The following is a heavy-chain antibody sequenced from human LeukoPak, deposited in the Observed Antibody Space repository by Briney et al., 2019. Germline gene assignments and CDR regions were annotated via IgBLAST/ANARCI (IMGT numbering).Heavy chain of an antibody. CDR1: GGSISSSSYY. CDR2: IYYSGST. V-gene: IGHV4-39*01. CDR3: ARVPRRPYCSGGSCYSGNYYYGMDV. D-gene: IGHD2-15*01. Sequence: SETLSLTCTVSGGSISSSSYYWGWIRQPPGKGLEWIGSIYYSGSTYYNPSLKSRVTISVDTSKNQFSLKLSSVTAADTAVYYCARVPRRPYCSGGSCYSGNYYYGMDVWGQGTTVTVSS. J-gene: IGHJ6*02.